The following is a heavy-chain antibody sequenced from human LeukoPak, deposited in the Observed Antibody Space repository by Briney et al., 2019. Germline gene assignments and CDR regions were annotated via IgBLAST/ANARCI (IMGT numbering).Heavy chain of an antibody. CDR2: VDYSGST. CDR1: GGSIRSSF. D-gene: IGHD3-22*01. CDR3: ARLYYDSSGYSMYYFDF. V-gene: IGHV4-59*01. J-gene: IGHJ4*02. Sequence: PSETLSLTCTVSGGSIRSSFWSWIRQPPGKGPEWIGYVDYSGSTKYNPSLKSRVTISVDTSKNQLSLQLNSVTASDTAVYYCARLYYDSSGYSMYYFDFWGQGTLVTVSS.